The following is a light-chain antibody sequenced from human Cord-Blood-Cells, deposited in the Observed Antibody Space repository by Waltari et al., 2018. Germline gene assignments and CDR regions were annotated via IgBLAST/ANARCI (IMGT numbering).Light chain of an antibody. CDR1: QSVSSY. J-gene: IGKJ2*01. V-gene: IGKV3-11*01. CDR2: DAS. CDR3: QQRSNWSYT. Sequence: ELVLTQSPATLSLSPGERATLSCRASQSVSSYLAWYQQKPGQAPRLLIYDASNRATGIPARFSGSGSGTDVTLTISSLEPEDFAVYYCQQRSNWSYTFGQGTKLEIK.